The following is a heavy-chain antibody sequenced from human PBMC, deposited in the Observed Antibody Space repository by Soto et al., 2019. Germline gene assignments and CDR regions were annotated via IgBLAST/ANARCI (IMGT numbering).Heavy chain of an antibody. J-gene: IGHJ6*02. CDR2: ISSSSSYI. Sequence: EVQLVESGGGLVKPGGSLRLSCAASGFTFSSYSMNWVRQAPGKGLEWVSSISSSSSYIYYADSVKGRFTISRDNAKNSLYLQMNSLRAEDTAVYYCARDHSSSSFGYYYGMDVWGQGTTVTVSS. CDR1: GFTFSSYS. D-gene: IGHD6-6*01. CDR3: ARDHSSSSFGYYYGMDV. V-gene: IGHV3-21*01.